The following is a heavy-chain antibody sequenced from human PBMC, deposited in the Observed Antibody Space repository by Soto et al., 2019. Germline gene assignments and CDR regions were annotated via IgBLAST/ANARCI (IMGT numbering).Heavy chain of an antibody. CDR3: ARGQHLDDFWSGYYITNWFDP. V-gene: IGHV3-74*01. J-gene: IGHJ5*02. CDR1: GFTFSSYW. Sequence: GGSLRLSCAASGFTFSSYWMHWVRQAPGKGLVWVSRINSDGSSTSYADSVKGRFTISRDNAKNTLYLQMNSLRAEDTAVYYCARGQHLDDFWSGYYITNWFDPWGQGTLVTVSS. CDR2: INSDGSST. D-gene: IGHD3-3*01.